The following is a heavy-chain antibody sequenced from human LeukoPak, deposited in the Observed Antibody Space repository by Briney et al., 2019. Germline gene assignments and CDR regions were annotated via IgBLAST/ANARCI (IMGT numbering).Heavy chain of an antibody. CDR2: ISYDGSDK. J-gene: IGHJ6*02. CDR3: AKSGYSSSWYIGMDV. Sequence: GGSLRLSCAASGLTFSSFAVNWVRQAPGKGLEWVAVISYDGSDKYYADSVKGRFTISRDNSKNTLYLQMNSLRAEETAVYYCAKSGYSSSWYIGMDVWGQGTTVTVSS. D-gene: IGHD6-13*01. V-gene: IGHV3-30*18. CDR1: GLTFSSFA.